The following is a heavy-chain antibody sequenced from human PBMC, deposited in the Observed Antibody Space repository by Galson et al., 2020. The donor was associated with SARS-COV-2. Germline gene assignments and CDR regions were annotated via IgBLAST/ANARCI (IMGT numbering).Heavy chain of an antibody. CDR2: IWYDGSNK. D-gene: IGHD2-15*01. CDR3: AKDGNTGYCSGGSCFLDV. CDR1: GFTFSSYG. Sequence: GESLKISCAASGFTFSSYGMHWVRQAPGKGLEWVAVIWYDGSNKYYADSVKGRFTIARDNSKNTLYLQMNSLRAEDTAVYYCAKDGNTGYCSGGSCFLDVWGQGTTVTGSS. V-gene: IGHV3-33*06. J-gene: IGHJ6*02.